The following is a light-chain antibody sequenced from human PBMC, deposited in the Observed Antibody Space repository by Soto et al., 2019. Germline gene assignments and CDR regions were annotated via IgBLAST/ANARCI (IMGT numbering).Light chain of an antibody. CDR3: SSYAGSNNYV. Sequence: QSALTQPPSASGSPGQSVTISCTGTSSDVGGYNYVSWYQQHPGKAPKLMIYGVTKRPSGVPDRFSGSKSGNMASLTVSGLQAEAEAYYYCSSYAGSNNYVFGTGTKLTVL. CDR2: GVT. J-gene: IGLJ1*01. V-gene: IGLV2-8*01. CDR1: SSDVGGYNY.